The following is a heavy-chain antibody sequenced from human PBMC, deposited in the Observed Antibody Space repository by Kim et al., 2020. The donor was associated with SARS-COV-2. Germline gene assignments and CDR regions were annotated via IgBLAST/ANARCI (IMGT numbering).Heavy chain of an antibody. Sequence: GGSLRLSCAASGFTFSNAWMSWVRQAPGKGLEWVGRIKSKTDGGTTDYAAPVKGRFTISRDDSKNTLYLQMNSLKTEDTAVYYCTTDETAPDYYFDYWGQGTLVTVSS. CDR2: IKSKTDGGTT. V-gene: IGHV3-15*01. J-gene: IGHJ4*02. D-gene: IGHD1-1*01. CDR3: TTDETAPDYYFDY. CDR1: GFTFSNAW.